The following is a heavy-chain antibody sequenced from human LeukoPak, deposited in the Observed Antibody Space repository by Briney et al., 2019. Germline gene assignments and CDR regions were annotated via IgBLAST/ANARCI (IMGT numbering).Heavy chain of an antibody. Sequence: GSVTESCKASGYTFTSYGISWVRQAPGQGLEWMGWISAHKGNTNDAPKLQGRVTMTTDTSTRTAYMELRSLRPDDTAVYYCARAGIGMNWFDPWGQGTPVSASS. V-gene: IGHV1-18*01. D-gene: IGHD6-13*01. J-gene: IGHJ5*02. CDR3: ARAGIGMNWFDP. CDR2: ISAHKGNT. CDR1: GYTFTSYG.